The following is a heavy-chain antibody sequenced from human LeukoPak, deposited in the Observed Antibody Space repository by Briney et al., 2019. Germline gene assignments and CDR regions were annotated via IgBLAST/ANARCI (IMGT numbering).Heavy chain of an antibody. CDR3: ARDPFSSGSY. CDR1: GFTFSRYT. V-gene: IGHV3-21*01. J-gene: IGHJ4*02. CDR2: ISSTSSYI. D-gene: IGHD3-10*01. Sequence: GGSPRLSCAASGFTFSRYTMNWVRQAPGKGLEWVSSISSTSSYIHYADSVKGRFTISRDNAKNSLFLQMNSLRAEDTAVYYCARDPFSSGSYWGQGTLVTVSS.